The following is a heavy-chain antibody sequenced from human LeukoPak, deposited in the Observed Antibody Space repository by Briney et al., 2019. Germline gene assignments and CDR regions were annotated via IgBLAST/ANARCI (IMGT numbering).Heavy chain of an antibody. J-gene: IGHJ4*02. CDR1: GGSFSGYY. CDR2: INHSGST. CDR3: ARVEEYYDYVWGSYRSYLDY. Sequence: SETLSLTCAVYGGSFSGYYWSWIRQPPGKGLEWIGEINHSGSTNYNPSLKSRVTISVDTSKNQFSLKLSSVTAADTAVYYCARVEEYYDYVWGSYRSYLDYWGQGTLVTVSS. V-gene: IGHV4-34*01. D-gene: IGHD3-16*02.